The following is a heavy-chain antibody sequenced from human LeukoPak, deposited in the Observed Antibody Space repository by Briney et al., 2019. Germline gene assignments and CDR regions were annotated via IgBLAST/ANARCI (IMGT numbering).Heavy chain of an antibody. CDR2: ISASGGST. CDR1: GFTFSSSA. V-gene: IGHV3-23*01. Sequence: GGSLRLSCAASGFTFSSSAMSWVRQVPGKGLEWVSGISASGGSTSYADSVRGRFTISRDNSKNTLYVQMNSLRDEDTAVYYCARGRCSSASCFFDYWGQGTLVTVSS. D-gene: IGHD2-2*01. CDR3: ARGRCSSASCFFDY. J-gene: IGHJ4*02.